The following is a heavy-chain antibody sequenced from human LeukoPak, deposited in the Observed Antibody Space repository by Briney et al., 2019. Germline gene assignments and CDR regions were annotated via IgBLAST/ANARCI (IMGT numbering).Heavy chain of an antibody. CDR2: INNDGSIT. D-gene: IGHD1/OR15-1a*01. CDR3: ARGWNTTPRSGFDI. Sequence: GGSLRLSCAASELTISRYWMHWVRQAPGKGLVWVSNINNDGSITTYADSVEGRFTISRDNVKNTLFLQMNSLGAEDTALYYCARGWNTTPRSGFDIWGLGTMVTVSS. J-gene: IGHJ3*02. V-gene: IGHV3-74*01. CDR1: ELTISRYW.